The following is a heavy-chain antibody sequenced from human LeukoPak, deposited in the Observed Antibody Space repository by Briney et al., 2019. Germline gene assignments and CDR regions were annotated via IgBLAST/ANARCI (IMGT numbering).Heavy chain of an antibody. CDR2: INAGNGNT. CDR1: GYTFTSYA. CDR3: ARGGYDILTGYSLTYFDY. D-gene: IGHD3-9*01. V-gene: IGHV1-3*01. Sequence: VASVKVSCKASGYTFTSYALHWVRQAPGQRLEWMGWINAGNGNTKYSQKFQGRVTITRDTSASTAYMELSSLRSEDTAVYYCARGGYDILTGYSLTYFDYWGQGTLVTASS. J-gene: IGHJ4*02.